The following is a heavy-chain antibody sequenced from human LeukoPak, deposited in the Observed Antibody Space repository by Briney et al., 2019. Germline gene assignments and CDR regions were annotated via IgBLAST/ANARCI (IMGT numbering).Heavy chain of an antibody. CDR3: SKAPHLWSGYSDAFDI. CDR1: GGSISSYY. Sequence: SETLSLTCTVSGGSISSYYWNWIRQPAGKGLEWIGRIYTSGSTNYNPSLKSRVTMSVDTSKNQFSLKLSSVTAADTAVYYCSKAPHLWSGYSDAFDIWGQGTMVTVSS. V-gene: IGHV4-4*07. CDR2: IYTSGST. D-gene: IGHD3-3*02. J-gene: IGHJ3*02.